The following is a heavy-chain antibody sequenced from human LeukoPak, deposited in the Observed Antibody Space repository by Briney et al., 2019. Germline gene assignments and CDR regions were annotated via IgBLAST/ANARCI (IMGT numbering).Heavy chain of an antibody. J-gene: IGHJ5*02. CDR2: IYYSGST. D-gene: IGHD2-2*01. CDR1: GGSISSSSYY. Sequence: KPSETLSLTCTVSGGSISSSSYYWGWIRQPPGKGLEWIGGIYYSGSTYYNPSLKSRVTISVDTSKNQFSLKLSSVPAADTAVYYCARHLGDVVVVPAAKNWFDPWGQGTLVTVSS. V-gene: IGHV4-39*01. CDR3: ARHLGDVVVVPAAKNWFDP.